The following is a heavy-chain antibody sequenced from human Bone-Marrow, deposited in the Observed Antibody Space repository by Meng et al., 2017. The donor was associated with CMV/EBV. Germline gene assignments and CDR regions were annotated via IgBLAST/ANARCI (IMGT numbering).Heavy chain of an antibody. D-gene: IGHD6-13*01. Sequence: KVSCKGSGYSFTSYWIGWVRQMPGKGLEWMGIIYPGDSDTRYSPSFQGQVTISADKSISTAYLQWSSLKASDTAMYYCARRGEMAAADWFDPWGQGTLVPVSS. V-gene: IGHV5-51*01. J-gene: IGHJ5*02. CDR1: GYSFTSYW. CDR2: IYPGDSDT. CDR3: ARRGEMAAADWFDP.